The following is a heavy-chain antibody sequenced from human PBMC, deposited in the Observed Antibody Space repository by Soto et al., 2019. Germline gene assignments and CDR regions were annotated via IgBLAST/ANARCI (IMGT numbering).Heavy chain of an antibody. D-gene: IGHD2-15*01. CDR2: INAGNGNT. Sequence: ASVKVSCKASGYTFTSYAMHWVRQAPGQRLEWMGWINAGNGNTKYSQKFQGRVTITRDTSASTAYMELSSLRSEDTAVYYCARDRCSGGSCYSGRGAFDIWGQGTMVTVSS. V-gene: IGHV1-3*01. CDR1: GYTFTSYA. CDR3: ARDRCSGGSCYSGRGAFDI. J-gene: IGHJ3*02.